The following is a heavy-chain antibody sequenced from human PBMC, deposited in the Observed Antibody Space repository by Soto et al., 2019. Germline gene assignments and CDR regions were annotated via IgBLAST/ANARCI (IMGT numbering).Heavy chain of an antibody. D-gene: IGHD2-8*01. CDR3: ARDRGQYCPTSSCPKGSYYGVDV. CDR2: IYPSGSA. J-gene: IGHJ6*02. Sequence: QVQLQESGPGLVKPSETLSLTCTVSVDSISSYYWSWIRQTAGKGLEWIGRIYPSGSANYNPSFKRRGTMSVDTSKNPFTLRRSSVTAADTAGYYCARDRGQYCPTSSCPKGSYYGVDVWGQGTTVTVSS. V-gene: IGHV4-4*07. CDR1: VDSISSYY.